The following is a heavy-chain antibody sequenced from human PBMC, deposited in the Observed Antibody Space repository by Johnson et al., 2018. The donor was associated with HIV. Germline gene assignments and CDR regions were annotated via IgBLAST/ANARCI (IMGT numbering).Heavy chain of an antibody. V-gene: IGHV3-66*01. D-gene: IGHD6-13*01. J-gene: IGHJ3*02. CDR1: GFTVSSNY. CDR2: IYSGGST. CDR3: AKDQWSSSWTNDAFDI. Sequence: MHLVESGGGLVQPGRSPRLSCAASGFTVSSNYMSWVRQAPGKGLEWVSGIYSGGSTYYADSVKGRFTISRDNSKNTLYLQMNSLRAEDTAVYYCAKDQWSSSWTNDAFDIWGQGKMVTVSS.